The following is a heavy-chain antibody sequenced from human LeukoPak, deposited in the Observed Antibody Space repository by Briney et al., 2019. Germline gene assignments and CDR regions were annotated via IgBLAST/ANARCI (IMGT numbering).Heavy chain of an antibody. CDR1: GFTFSSYS. CDR2: ISSSSSYI. J-gene: IGHJ4*02. V-gene: IGHV3-21*01. Sequence: GGSLRLSCAASGFTFSSYSTNWVRQAPGKGLEWVSSISSSSSYIYYVDSVKGRFTISRDNAKNSLYLQMNSLRAEDTAVYYCARLYSSSYPKQIDYWGQGTLVTVSS. CDR3: ARLYSSSYPKQIDY. D-gene: IGHD6-13*01.